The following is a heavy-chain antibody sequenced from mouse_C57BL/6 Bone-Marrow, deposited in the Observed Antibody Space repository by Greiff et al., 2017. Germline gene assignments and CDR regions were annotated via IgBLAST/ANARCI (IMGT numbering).Heavy chain of an antibody. CDR2: IWRGGST. J-gene: IGHJ4*01. CDR1: GFSLTSYG. CDR3: AKTPSKGDMDY. Sequence: VMLVESGPGLVQPSQSLSITCTVSGFSLTSYGVHWVRQSPGKGLEWLGVIWRGGSTDYNAAFMPRLSITKDNSKSQVFFKMHSLQADDTAIYYCAKTPSKGDMDYWGQGTSVTVSS. D-gene: IGHD2-10*02. V-gene: IGHV2-5*01.